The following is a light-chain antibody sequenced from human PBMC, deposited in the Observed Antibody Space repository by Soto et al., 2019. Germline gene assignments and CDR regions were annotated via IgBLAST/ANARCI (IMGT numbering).Light chain of an antibody. CDR2: GTS. V-gene: IGKV3-15*01. Sequence: EIVMTQSPATLSVSPGERATLSCRASQSVSSTLAWYQQKPGQAPRLIIYGTSTRATDIPARFSGSGSVTEFTLTINSLQSEYFAVYYCQQYNNWPYTFGQGTKLEIK. CDR1: QSVSST. J-gene: IGKJ2*01. CDR3: QQYNNWPYT.